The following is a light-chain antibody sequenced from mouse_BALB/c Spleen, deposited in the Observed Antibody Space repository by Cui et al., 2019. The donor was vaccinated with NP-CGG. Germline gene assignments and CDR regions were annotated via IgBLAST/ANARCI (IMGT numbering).Light chain of an antibody. CDR2: GTN. CDR1: TGTVTTSNY. CDR3: ALWYSNHWV. J-gene: IGLJ1*01. Sequence: QAVVTQESAPTTSPGETVTLTCRSSTGTVTTSNYANWVQEKPDHLFTGLIGGTNNRAPGVPARFSGSLIGDKAALNITRAQTEDEAIYFCALWYSNHWVFGGGTKLTVL. V-gene: IGLV1*01.